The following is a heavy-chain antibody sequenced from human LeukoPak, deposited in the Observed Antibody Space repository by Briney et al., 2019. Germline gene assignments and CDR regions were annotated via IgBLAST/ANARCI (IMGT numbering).Heavy chain of an antibody. J-gene: IGHJ6*02. V-gene: IGHV3-11*01. CDR2: ISSSGDSL. CDR1: GFTFSDYY. Sequence: GGSLRLSCAASGFTFSDYYMTWIRQAPGKGLEWISFISSSGDSLYYADSVRGRFTISRDNAKNSPYLQMNGLRAEDTAVYYCAREVVIVPDYFYYGLDVWGQGTTVTVSS. CDR3: AREVVIVPDYFYYGLDV. D-gene: IGHD2/OR15-2a*01.